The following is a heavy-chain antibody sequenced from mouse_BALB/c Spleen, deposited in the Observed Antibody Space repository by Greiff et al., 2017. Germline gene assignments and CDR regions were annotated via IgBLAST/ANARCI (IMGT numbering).Heavy chain of an antibody. CDR2: INPYNDGT. D-gene: IGHD2-4*01. J-gene: IGHJ3*01. CDR1: GYTFTSYV. CDR3: ARLAIYYDYDGTQAWFAY. Sequence: VQLKESGPELVKPGASVKMSCKASGYTFTSYVMHWVKQKPGQGLEWIGYINPYNDGTKYNEKFKGKATLTSDKSSSTAYMELSSLTSEDSAVYYCARLAIYYDYDGTQAWFAYWGQGTLVTVSA. V-gene: IGHV1-14*01.